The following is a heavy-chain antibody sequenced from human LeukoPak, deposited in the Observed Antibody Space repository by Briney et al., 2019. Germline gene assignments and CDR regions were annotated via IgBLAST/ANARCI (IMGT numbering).Heavy chain of an antibody. V-gene: IGHV3-23*01. CDR3: AREGATTAFDY. Sequence: GGSLRLSCAASGFIFSSFAMSWVRQAPGKGLEWVSAITGSGSNTYYADSVKGRFTISRDIFKNTVYLQMNSLRAEDTAVYYCAREGATTAFDYWGQGTLVTVSS. D-gene: IGHD1-26*01. CDR1: GFIFSSFA. J-gene: IGHJ4*02. CDR2: ITGSGSNT.